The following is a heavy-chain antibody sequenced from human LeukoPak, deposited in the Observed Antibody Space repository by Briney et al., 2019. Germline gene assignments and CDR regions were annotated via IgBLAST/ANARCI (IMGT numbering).Heavy chain of an antibody. Sequence: SVKVSCKASGVNFSSSPITWVRQAPGQGLEWMGRNIPILSIANYAQKFQGRVTITADRSTASASMERSSVACEATAVYCCAREYRNGTMVANFDYWGQGTLVTVSS. CDR3: AREYRNGTMVANFDY. CDR2: NIPILSIA. D-gene: IGHD4/OR15-4a*01. CDR1: GVNFSSSP. J-gene: IGHJ4*02. V-gene: IGHV1-69*04.